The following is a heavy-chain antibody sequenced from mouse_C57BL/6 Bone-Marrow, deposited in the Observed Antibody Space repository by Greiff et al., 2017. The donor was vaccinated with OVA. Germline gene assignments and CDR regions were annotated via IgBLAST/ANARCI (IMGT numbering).Heavy chain of an antibody. D-gene: IGHD2-5*01. Sequence: VQLVESGAELVKPGASVKISCKASGYAFSSYWINWVKQRPGKGLEWIGQIYPGGGSTNYNGKFKSKATLTADTSSSTDYMQLSSLTSSDSAVYFCSNSNPWYFDVWGTGTTVTVSS. CDR3: SNSNPWYFDV. CDR2: IYPGGGST. V-gene: IGHV1-80*01. CDR1: GYAFSSYW. J-gene: IGHJ1*03.